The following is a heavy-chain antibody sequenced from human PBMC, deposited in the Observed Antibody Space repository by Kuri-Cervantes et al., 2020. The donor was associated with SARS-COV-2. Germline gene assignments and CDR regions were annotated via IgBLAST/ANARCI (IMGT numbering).Heavy chain of an antibody. CDR1: GFTFSSYA. Sequence: GESLKISCAASGFTFSSYAIHWVRQAPGRGLEWVAVISYDGSNKYYADSVKGRFTTSRDNSKNTLYLQMNSLRAEDTAVCYCARDLYGVLYYFDYWGQGTLVTVSS. V-gene: IGHV3-30*04. D-gene: IGHD4-17*01. CDR2: ISYDGSNK. CDR3: ARDLYGVLYYFDY. J-gene: IGHJ4*02.